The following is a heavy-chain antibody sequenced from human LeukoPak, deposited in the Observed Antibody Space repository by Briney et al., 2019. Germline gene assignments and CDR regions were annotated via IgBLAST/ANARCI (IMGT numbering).Heavy chain of an antibody. CDR3: ARGRYCSSTSCYPFPLDY. J-gene: IGHJ4*02. V-gene: IGHV4-34*01. CDR1: GGSFSGYF. CDR2: INHSGST. D-gene: IGHD2-2*01. Sequence: SETLSLTCAVYGGSFSGYFWSWIRQPPGKGLEWIGEINHSGSTNYNPSLKSRVTISVDTSKNQFSLKLSSVTAADTAVYYCARGRYCSSTSCYPFPLDYWGQGTLVTVSS.